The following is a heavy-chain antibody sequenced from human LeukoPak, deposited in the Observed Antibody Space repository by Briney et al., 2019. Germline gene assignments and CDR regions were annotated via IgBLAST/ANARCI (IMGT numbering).Heavy chain of an antibody. J-gene: IGHJ4*02. CDR1: GFTFSSYS. V-gene: IGHV3-21*01. CDR3: ARFEYSSSWTYFDY. Sequence: GGSLRLSCAASGFTFSSYSMNWVRQAPGKGLEWVSSISSSSSYKYYADSVKGRFTISRDNAKNSLYLQMNSLRAEDTAVYYCARFEYSSSWTYFDYWGQGTLATVSS. CDR2: ISSSSSYK. D-gene: IGHD6-13*01.